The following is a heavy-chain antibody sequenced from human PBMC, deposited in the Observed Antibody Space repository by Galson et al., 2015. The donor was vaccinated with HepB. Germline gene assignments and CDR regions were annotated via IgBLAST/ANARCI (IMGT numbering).Heavy chain of an antibody. CDR3: ARSLWLGEFDY. Sequence: SLRLSCAASGFTFTTYALHWVRQAPGKGLEWVSLISYDGSSKYYTDSVKGRFTISRDDSKKTLFLQMNSLRTDDTAVYYCARSLWLGEFDYWGQGTLVTVSS. CDR1: GFTFTTYA. D-gene: IGHD6-19*01. CDR2: ISYDGSSK. J-gene: IGHJ4*02. V-gene: IGHV3-30-3*01.